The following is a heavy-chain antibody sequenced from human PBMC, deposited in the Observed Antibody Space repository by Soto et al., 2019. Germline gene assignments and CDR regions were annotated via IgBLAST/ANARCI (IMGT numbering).Heavy chain of an antibody. CDR3: ARVVWGAGSQY. CDR2: ISYDGSNK. CDR1: GFTFSSYA. V-gene: IGHV3-30-3*01. Sequence: VGSLRLSCAASGFTFSSYAMHWVRQAPGKGLEWVAVISYDGSNKYSADSVKGRFTISRDNSKNTLYLQMNSLRAEDTAVYYCARVVWGAGSQYWGQGTRVNVSS. D-gene: IGHD1-26*01. J-gene: IGHJ4*02.